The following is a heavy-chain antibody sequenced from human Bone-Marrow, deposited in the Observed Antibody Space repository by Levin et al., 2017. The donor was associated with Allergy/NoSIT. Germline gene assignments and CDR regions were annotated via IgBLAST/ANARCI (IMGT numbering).Heavy chain of an antibody. V-gene: IGHV3-21*01. J-gene: IGHJ4*02. CDR1: GFTFSIYS. CDR3: ARGIIGDVRVAHKEAFDI. D-gene: IGHD2-8*02. Sequence: GGSLRLSCTVSGFTFSIYSINWVRQAPGKGLEWVSSISSSGSDMYYVDSVKGRFTISRDNAKNSLTLQMNSLRAEDTAVYYCARGIIGDVRVAHKEAFDIWGQGTLVAVSS. CDR2: ISSSGSDM.